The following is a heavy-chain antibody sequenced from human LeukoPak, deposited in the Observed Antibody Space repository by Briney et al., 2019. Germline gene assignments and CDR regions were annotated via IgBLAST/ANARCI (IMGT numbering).Heavy chain of an antibody. D-gene: IGHD1-26*01. CDR3: ARGGNYWPQWWFDP. Sequence: KTSETLSLTCTVSGGSISSSDYYWGWIRQPPGKGLEWIGSIYYTGTTYYNPSLKSRVTMSLDASKNQFSLELNSVTPADTAVYYCARGGNYWPQWWFDPWGRGTLVSVSS. V-gene: IGHV4-39*07. CDR1: GGSISSSDYY. J-gene: IGHJ5*02. CDR2: IYYTGTT.